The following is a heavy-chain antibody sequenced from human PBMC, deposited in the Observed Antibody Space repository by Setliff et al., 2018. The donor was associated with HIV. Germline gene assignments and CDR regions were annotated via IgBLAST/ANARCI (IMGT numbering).Heavy chain of an antibody. CDR1: GGSFTAYY. CDR2: INHSGTT. Sequence: SETLSLTCAVYGGSFTAYYWRWIRQPPGKGLEWIGEINHSGTTNYNPSLKSRITISVDTSKNQFSLKLSSVTAADTAVYYCIIAYSSGWLAPMGFDSWGQGTLVTVSS. V-gene: IGHV4-34*01. D-gene: IGHD6-19*01. J-gene: IGHJ4*02. CDR3: IIAYSSGWLAPMGFDS.